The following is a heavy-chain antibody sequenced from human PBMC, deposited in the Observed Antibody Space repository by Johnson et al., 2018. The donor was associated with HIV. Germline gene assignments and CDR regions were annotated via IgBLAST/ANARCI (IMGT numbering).Heavy chain of an antibody. CDR3: ARHWAAAGRDAFDI. V-gene: IGHV3-7*05. CDR2: IKQDGSEK. Sequence: EVQLVESGGGLVQPGGSLRLSCAASGFTVSSNYMSWVRQAPGKGLEWVANIKQDGSEKYYVDSVKGRFTISRDSANNSLYLQMNSLRAEDTAVYYCARHWAAAGRDAFDIWGQGTMVTVSS. J-gene: IGHJ3*02. CDR1: GFTVSSNY. D-gene: IGHD6-13*01.